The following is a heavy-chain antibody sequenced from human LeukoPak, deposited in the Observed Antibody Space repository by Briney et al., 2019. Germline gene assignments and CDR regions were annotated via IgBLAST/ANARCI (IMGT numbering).Heavy chain of an antibody. D-gene: IGHD3-9*01. J-gene: IGHJ4*02. CDR1: GGTFSSYA. Sequence: SVKVSRKASGGTFSSYAISWVRQAPGQGLEWMGRIIPILGIANYAQKFQGRVTITADKSTSTAYMELSSLRSEDTAVYYCARDPNDILTGYPFDYWGQGTLVTVSS. CDR3: ARDPNDILTGYPFDY. CDR2: IIPILGIA. V-gene: IGHV1-69*04.